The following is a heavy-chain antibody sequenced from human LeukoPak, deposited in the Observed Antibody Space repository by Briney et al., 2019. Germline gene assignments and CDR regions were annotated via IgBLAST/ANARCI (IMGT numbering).Heavy chain of an antibody. J-gene: IGHJ4*02. CDR3: SRGRGPLCPFGH. CDR1: GGSITTTNY. CDR2: ISLAGRT. V-gene: IGHV4-4*02. D-gene: IGHD3-16*01. Sequence: SETLSLTCGVSGGSITTTNYWSWVRQPPGGGLKWIGEISLAGRTRYNPSLQSRVHISIDESKNHLYLNLASVTAADTAVYYCSRGRGPLCPFGHWGQGTLVAVTS.